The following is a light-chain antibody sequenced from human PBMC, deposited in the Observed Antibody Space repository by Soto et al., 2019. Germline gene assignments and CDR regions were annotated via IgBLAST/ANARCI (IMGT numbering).Light chain of an antibody. J-gene: IGLJ2*01. CDR2: EGS. Sequence: QSALTQPASVSGSPGQSITISCTGTSSDVGSYNLVSWYQHHAGKAPKLMIYEGSKRPSGVSNRFSGAKSGNTASLTISGLQAEDEADYDCCSCAGSSPVVFGGGTKVTVL. V-gene: IGLV2-23*01. CDR3: CSCAGSSPVV. CDR1: SSDVGSYNL.